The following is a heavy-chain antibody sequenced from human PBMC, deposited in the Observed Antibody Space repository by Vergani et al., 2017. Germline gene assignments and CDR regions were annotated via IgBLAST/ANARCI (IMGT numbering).Heavy chain of an antibody. J-gene: IGHJ4*02. CDR2: IYTSGST. V-gene: IGHV4-4*07. CDR3: ARDRPLHSSSWYYFDY. Sequence: QVQLQESGPGLVKLSETLSLTCTVSGGSISSYYWSWIRQPAGKGLEWIGRIYTSGSTNYNPSLKSRVTMSVDTSKNQFSLKLSSVTAADTAVYYCARDRPLHSSSWYYFDYWGQGTLVTVSS. D-gene: IGHD6-13*01. CDR1: GGSISSYY.